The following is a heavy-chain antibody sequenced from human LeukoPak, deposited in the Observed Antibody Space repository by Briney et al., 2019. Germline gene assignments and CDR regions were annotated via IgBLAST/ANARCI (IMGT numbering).Heavy chain of an antibody. Sequence: GGSLRLSCAASGFTVASKYMSWVRQAPGKGLEWVSVIYSVGTTFYADSVKGRFTISRDTSNNTLYLQMNSLRVDDTAVYFCARHTGAFDIWGQGTMVTASS. CDR2: IYSVGTT. J-gene: IGHJ3*02. V-gene: IGHV3-53*01. CDR3: ARHTGAFDI. CDR1: GFTVASKY. D-gene: IGHD1-14*01.